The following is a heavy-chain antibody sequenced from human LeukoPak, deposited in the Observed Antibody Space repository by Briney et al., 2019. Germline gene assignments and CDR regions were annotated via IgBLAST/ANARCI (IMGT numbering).Heavy chain of an antibody. V-gene: IGHV3-15*01. CDR3: TTFDR. CDR2: IKRKTDGVTT. CDR1: GVILRNVW. J-gene: IGHJ4*02. Sequence: GGSLRLAWAVAGVILRNVWMNWVRQAPWKGLEWVGRIKRKTDGVTTDYDAPVKGRFTISRDDSKNTLYLQLNSLTTEDTAMYYCTTFDRWGQGPLVTVS.